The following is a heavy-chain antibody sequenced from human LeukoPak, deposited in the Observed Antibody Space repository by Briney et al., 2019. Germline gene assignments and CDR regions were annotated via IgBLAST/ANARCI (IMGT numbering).Heavy chain of an antibody. V-gene: IGHV1-2*02. CDR1: GYTFTSYG. J-gene: IGHJ5*02. D-gene: IGHD6-19*01. CDR3: ARDRPGYSSWFDP. Sequence: ASVKVSCKASGYTFTSYGISWVRQAPGQGLEWMGWININTGGTNYAQKFQGRVTLTRDTSITTAYMEMSSLRSDDTAVYYCARDRPGYSSWFDPWGQGTLVTVSS. CDR2: ININTGGT.